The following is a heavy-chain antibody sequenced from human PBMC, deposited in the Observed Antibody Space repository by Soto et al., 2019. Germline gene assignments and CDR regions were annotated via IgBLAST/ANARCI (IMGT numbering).Heavy chain of an antibody. V-gene: IGHV3-21*06. J-gene: IGHJ4*01. CDR2: ISISSSDR. Sequence: GGSLRLSCAASGFTLRTYTMNWVRQAPGKGLEWVSSISISSSDRYYADSVRGRFTISRDNAKNALYLQMNSLRTDDTAVYFCVRGMNPLFGGQGTLVTVSS. CDR3: VRGMNPLF. CDR1: GFTLRTYT.